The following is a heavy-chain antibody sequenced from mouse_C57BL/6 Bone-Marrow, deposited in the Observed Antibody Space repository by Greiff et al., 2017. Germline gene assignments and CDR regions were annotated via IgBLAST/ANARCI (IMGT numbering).Heavy chain of an antibody. CDR1: GIDFSRYW. D-gene: IGHD2-2*01. J-gene: IGHJ2*01. V-gene: IGHV4-1*01. CDR2: INPDSSTI. Sequence: EVKLLESGGGLVQPGGSLKLSCAASGIDFSRYWMSWVRRAPGKGLEWIGEINPDSSTINYAPSLKDKFIISRDNAKNTLYLQMSKVRSEDTALYYCAIIYYCSPYYFDYWGQGTTLTVSS. CDR3: AIIYYCSPYYFDY.